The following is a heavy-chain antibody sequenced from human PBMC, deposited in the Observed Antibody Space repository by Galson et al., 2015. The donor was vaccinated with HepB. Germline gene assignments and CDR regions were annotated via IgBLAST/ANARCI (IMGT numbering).Heavy chain of an antibody. J-gene: IGHJ4*02. CDR2: MNPNSGNT. CDR3: ARGPPGKIWFRELLLMNPLDY. Sequence: SAKVSCKASGYTFTSYDINWVRQATGQGLEWMGWMNPNSGNTDYAQKFQGRVTMTRNTSISTAYMELSSLRSEDTAVYYCARGPPGKIWFRELLLMNPLDYWGQGTLVTVSS. D-gene: IGHD3-10*01. V-gene: IGHV1-8*01. CDR1: GYTFTSYD.